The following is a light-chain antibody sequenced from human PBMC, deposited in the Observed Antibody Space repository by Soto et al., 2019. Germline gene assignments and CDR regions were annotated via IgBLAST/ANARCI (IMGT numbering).Light chain of an antibody. J-gene: IGKJ3*01. CDR1: QSLTNNN. V-gene: IGKV3-20*01. CDR3: QHASYPPFT. CDR2: SIS. Sequence: EIVLTQSPGILSLSPGEQATLSCRASQSLTNNNLAWFQQKPCQAPRLLIYSISTRATGIPDRFSGSGSRTDFTLTISRLDPEDFAVYYCQHASYPPFTFGPGTKVDVK.